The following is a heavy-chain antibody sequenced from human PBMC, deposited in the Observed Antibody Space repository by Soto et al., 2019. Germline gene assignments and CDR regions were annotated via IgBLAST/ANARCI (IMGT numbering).Heavy chain of an antibody. J-gene: IGHJ6*02. CDR2: IWYDGSNK. D-gene: IGHD6-13*01. V-gene: IGHV3-33*01. CDR3: ARDLQYSSSWYSGYDYYYGMDV. CDR1: GFTFSSYG. Sequence: GGSLRLSCAASGFTFSSYGMHWVRQAPGKGLEWAAVIWYDGSNKYYADSVKGRFTISRDNSKNTLYLQMNSLRAEDMAVYYCARDLQYSSSWYSGYDYYYGMDVWGQGTTVTVSS.